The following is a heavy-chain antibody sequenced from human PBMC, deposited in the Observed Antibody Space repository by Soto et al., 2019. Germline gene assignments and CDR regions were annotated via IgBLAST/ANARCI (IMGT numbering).Heavy chain of an antibody. Sequence: GSLGLSCSSSVFALSVYGMDWVRQAPGKGLEWISHIGTSGSPIYYADSASGRFTISRDTSNGIAYLQMNSLNIEDSAVYYCSGAESPDTAYFSLYWGQGTPVTVSS. CDR3: SGAESPDTAYFSLY. CDR1: VFALSVYG. V-gene: IGHV3-48*01. D-gene: IGHD1-26*01. CDR2: IGTSGSPI. J-gene: IGHJ4*02.